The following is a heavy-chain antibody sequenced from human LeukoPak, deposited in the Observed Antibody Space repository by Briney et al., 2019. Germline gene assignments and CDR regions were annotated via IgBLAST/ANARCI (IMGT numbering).Heavy chain of an antibody. V-gene: IGHV3-66*01. CDR1: GFTVSSNY. D-gene: IGHD5-24*01. CDR2: IYSGGTT. Sequence: PGGSLRLSCAASGFTVSSNYMSWVRQAPGKGLEWVSIIYSGGTTYYADSVKGRFTISRDNSKNTLYLQMNSLRAEDTAVYYCAKVDQKDGYNFYFDYWGQGTLVTVSS. CDR3: AKVDQKDGYNFYFDY. J-gene: IGHJ4*02.